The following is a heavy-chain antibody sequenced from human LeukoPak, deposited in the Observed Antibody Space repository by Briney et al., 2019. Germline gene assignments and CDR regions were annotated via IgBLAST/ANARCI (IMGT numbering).Heavy chain of an antibody. J-gene: IGHJ3*02. D-gene: IGHD2-21*02. CDR1: GGTFSSYA. V-gene: IGHV1-69*05. CDR3: AQFCGGDCYPSHDAFDI. CDR2: IIPIFGTA. Sequence: SVKVSCKASGGTFSSYAISWVRQAPGQGLEWMGGIIPIFGTANYAQKFQGRVTITTDESTSTAYIELSSLRSEDTAVYYCAQFCGGDCYPSHDAFDIWGQGTMVTVSS.